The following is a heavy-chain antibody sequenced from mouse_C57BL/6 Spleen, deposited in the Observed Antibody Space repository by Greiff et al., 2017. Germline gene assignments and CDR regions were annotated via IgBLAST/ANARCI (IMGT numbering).Heavy chain of an antibody. J-gene: IGHJ2*02. V-gene: IGHV1-55*01. CDR1: GYTFTGYW. D-gene: IGHD2-4*01. CDR3: ARYLNYDVKDY. Sequence: QVQLQQSGAELVKPGASVKMSCKASGYTFTGYWITWVKQSTGQGLEWIGDIYPGSGSTNYNEKFKGKATLTVDKSSSTAYMELRSLTSEDSAVYCCARYLNYDVKDYWGQGTSLTVSS. CDR2: IYPGSGST.